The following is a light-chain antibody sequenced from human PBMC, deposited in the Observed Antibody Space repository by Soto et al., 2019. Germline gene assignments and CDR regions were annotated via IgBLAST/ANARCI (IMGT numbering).Light chain of an antibody. Sequence: DIQLTQSPSFLSASVGDRVTITCRASQGISSYLAWYQQKPGKAPKLLIYAASTVQSGVPSRFSGSGSGTEFTLTISSLQPEDFATYYCQQLNSYLSITFGQGTRLEIK. J-gene: IGKJ5*01. CDR3: QQLNSYLSIT. V-gene: IGKV1-9*01. CDR1: QGISSY. CDR2: AAS.